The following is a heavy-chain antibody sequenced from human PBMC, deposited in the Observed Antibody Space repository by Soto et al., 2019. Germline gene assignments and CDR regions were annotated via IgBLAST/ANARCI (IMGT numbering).Heavy chain of an antibody. V-gene: IGHV1-58*01. Sequence: SVKLSCKASGFTFTSSAVQWVRQARGQRLEWIGWIVVGSGNTNYAQKFQERVTITRDMSTSTAYMELSSLRSEDTAVYYCAADLWFGELLAHYGMDVWGQGTTVTVSS. CDR3: AADLWFGELLAHYGMDV. J-gene: IGHJ6*02. CDR1: GFTFTSSA. D-gene: IGHD3-10*01. CDR2: IVVGSGNT.